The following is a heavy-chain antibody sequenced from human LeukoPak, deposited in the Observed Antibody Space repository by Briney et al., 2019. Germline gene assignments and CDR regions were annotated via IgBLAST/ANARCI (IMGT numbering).Heavy chain of an antibody. Sequence: GRSLRLSCAASGFAFSSYGMHWVRQAPGKGLEWVAVIWYDGSNKYYADSVKGRFTISRDNSKNTLYLQMNSLRTEDTTVYFCAKDFCGGDCYWTDNWGQGTLVTVSS. D-gene: IGHD2-21*02. CDR2: IWYDGSNK. CDR3: AKDFCGGDCYWTDN. V-gene: IGHV3-33*06. J-gene: IGHJ4*02. CDR1: GFAFSSYG.